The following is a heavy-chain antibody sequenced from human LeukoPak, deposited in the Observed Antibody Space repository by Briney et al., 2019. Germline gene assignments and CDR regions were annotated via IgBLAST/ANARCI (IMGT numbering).Heavy chain of an antibody. CDR1: GFTFSSYA. CDR2: ISYDGSNK. CDR3: ARAAGYSSSWYHGGNGPNYYYYYGMDV. V-gene: IGHV3-30*04. Sequence: GGSLRLSCAASGFTFSSYAMHWVRQAPGKGLEWVAVISYDGSNKYYADSVKGRFTISRDNSKNTLYLQMNSLRAEDTAVYYCARAAGYSSSWYHGGNGPNYYYYYGMDVWGQGTTVTVSS. D-gene: IGHD6-13*01. J-gene: IGHJ6*02.